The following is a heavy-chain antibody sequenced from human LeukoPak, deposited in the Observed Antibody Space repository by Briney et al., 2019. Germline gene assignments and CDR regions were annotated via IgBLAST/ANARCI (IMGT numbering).Heavy chain of an antibody. CDR2: INPNSGGT. D-gene: IGHD3-3*01. CDR3: ARDLATIFGVVIYRLLDY. Sequence: ASVKVSCKASGYTFTGYYMHWVRQAPGQGLEWMGWINPNSGGTNYAQKFQGRVTMTRDTSISTAYMELSRLRSDDTAVYYCARDLATIFGVVIYRLLDYWGQGTLVTVSS. CDR1: GYTFTGYY. V-gene: IGHV1-2*02. J-gene: IGHJ4*02.